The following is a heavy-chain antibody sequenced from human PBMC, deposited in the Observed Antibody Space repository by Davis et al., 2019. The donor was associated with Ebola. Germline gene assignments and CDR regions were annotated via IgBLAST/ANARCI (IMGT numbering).Heavy chain of an antibody. V-gene: IGHV3-73*01. CDR1: GFTFSGSA. Sequence: GGSLRLSCAASGFTFSGSAMHWVRQASGKGLEWVGRIRSKANSYATAYAASVKGRFTISRDDSNNTLYLQMNSLKTEDTAVYYCTLGSSPDYWGQGTLVTVSS. D-gene: IGHD6-13*01. CDR2: IRSKANSYAT. CDR3: TLGSSPDY. J-gene: IGHJ4*02.